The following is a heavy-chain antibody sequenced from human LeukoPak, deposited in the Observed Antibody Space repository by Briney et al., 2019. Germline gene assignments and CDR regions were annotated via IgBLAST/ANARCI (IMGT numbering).Heavy chain of an antibody. J-gene: IGHJ4*02. V-gene: IGHV4-34*01. CDR1: GGSFSGYY. D-gene: IGHD6-13*01. Sequence: SETLSLTCAVYGGSFSGYYWSWIRQPPGKGLEWIGEINHSGSTNYNPSLKSRVTISVDTSKNQFSLKLSSVTAADTAVYYCARGQGIAAAAFGYWGQGTLVTVCS. CDR3: ARGQGIAAAAFGY. CDR2: INHSGST.